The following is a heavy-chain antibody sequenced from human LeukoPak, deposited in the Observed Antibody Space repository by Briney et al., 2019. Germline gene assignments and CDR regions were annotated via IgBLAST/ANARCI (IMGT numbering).Heavy chain of an antibody. CDR3: TKLLGTSTTYDS. J-gene: IGHJ4*02. CDR1: GFTFSGNW. Sequence: TGGSLTLSCEASGFTFSGNWMSWVRQAPGKGLEWVASINPDGSQILYVDPVRGRFTISRDNTKSSLYLQMNSLGAEDTALYYCTKLLGTSTTYDSWGQGARVTVSS. V-gene: IGHV3-7*01. D-gene: IGHD2/OR15-2a*01. CDR2: INPDGSQI.